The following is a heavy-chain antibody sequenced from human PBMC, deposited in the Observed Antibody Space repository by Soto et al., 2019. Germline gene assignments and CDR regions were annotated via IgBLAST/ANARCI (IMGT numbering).Heavy chain of an antibody. CDR3: ARTSGSYQSLGYFDY. Sequence: WETLSLTCAVYGGSFSGYYWSWIRQPPGKGLEWIGEINHSGSTNYNPSLKSRVTISVDTSKNQFSLKLSSVTAADTAVYYCARTSGSYQSLGYFDYWGQGTLVTVSS. CDR2: INHSGST. J-gene: IGHJ4*02. CDR1: GGSFSGYY. V-gene: IGHV4-34*01. D-gene: IGHD1-26*01.